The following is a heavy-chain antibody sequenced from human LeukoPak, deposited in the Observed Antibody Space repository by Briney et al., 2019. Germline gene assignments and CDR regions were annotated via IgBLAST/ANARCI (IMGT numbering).Heavy chain of an antibody. CDR3: ARDPGHPWEQLTAAFDI. Sequence: GGSLRLSCAVSGFSFDTYWMTWVRQAPGKGLEWVGNIKPDGTEKYYVDSVMGRFTISRDNAENSLYLQMNSLRVEDTAVYYCARDPGHPWEQLTAAFDIWGQGTMVTVSS. V-gene: IGHV3-7*01. CDR2: IKPDGTEK. CDR1: GFSFDTYW. J-gene: IGHJ3*02. D-gene: IGHD1-26*01.